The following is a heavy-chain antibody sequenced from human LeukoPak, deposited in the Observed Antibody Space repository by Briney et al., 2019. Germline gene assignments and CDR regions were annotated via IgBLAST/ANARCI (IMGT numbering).Heavy chain of an antibody. D-gene: IGHD5-12*01. V-gene: IGHV1-69*05. CDR2: IIPIFGTA. CDR1: GGTFSSYA. CDR3: TGGGGYDSHFDY. J-gene: IGHJ4*02. Sequence: SVKVSCKASGGTFSSYAISWVRQAPGQGLEWMGRIIPIFGTANYAQKFQGRVTITTDESTSTAYMELSSLRSEGTAVYYCTGGGGYDSHFDYWGQGTLVTVSS.